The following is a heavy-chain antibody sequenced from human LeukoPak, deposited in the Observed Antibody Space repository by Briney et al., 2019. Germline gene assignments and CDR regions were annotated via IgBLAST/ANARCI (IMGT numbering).Heavy chain of an antibody. CDR3: ARARYETRIWPKSRYDYYHYMDV. Sequence: ASVKVSCKASASTFSTYAIHWVRQAPGQGLEWMGWIATANGNTRYSQRFQDRVTITRDTSASTVYMELRGLRSEDMAVYYCARARYETRIWPKSRYDYYHYMDVWGKGTTVTVSS. J-gene: IGHJ6*03. CDR1: ASTFSTYA. CDR2: IATANGNT. V-gene: IGHV1-3*03. D-gene: IGHD3-3*01.